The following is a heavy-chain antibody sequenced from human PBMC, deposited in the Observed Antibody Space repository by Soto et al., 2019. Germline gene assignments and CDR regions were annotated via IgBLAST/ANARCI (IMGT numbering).Heavy chain of an antibody. V-gene: IGHV1-69*13. CDR1: GGTFSSYA. D-gene: IGHD6-13*01. CDR3: ERDSRKLVIGYRHHYGMEV. Sequence: SVKVSCKASGGTFSSYAISWVRQAPGQGLEWMGGIIPIFGTANYAQKFQGRVTITADESTSTAYMELSSLRSEDTAVYYCERDSRKLVIGYRHHYGMEVWGQGKTVPVSS. J-gene: IGHJ6*02. CDR2: IIPIFGTA.